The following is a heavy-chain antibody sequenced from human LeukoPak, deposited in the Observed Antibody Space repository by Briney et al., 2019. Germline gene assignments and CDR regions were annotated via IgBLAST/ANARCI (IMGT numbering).Heavy chain of an antibody. CDR3: ASGIVVVPAAMSGAFDI. D-gene: IGHD2-2*01. V-gene: IGHV1-46*01. CDR2: INPSGGST. J-gene: IGHJ3*02. Sequence: ASVKVSCKASGYTFTSYYMHWVRQAPGQGLEWMGIINPSGGSTSYAQKFQGRVTMTRDMSTSTVYMELSSLRSEDTAVYYCASGIVVVPAAMSGAFDIWGQGTMVIVSS. CDR1: GYTFTSYY.